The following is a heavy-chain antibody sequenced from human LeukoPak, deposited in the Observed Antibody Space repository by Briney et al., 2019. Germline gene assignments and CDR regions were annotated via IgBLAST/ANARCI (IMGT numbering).Heavy chain of an antibody. CDR1: GFTFSSYS. Sequence: GGSLRLSCAASGFTFSSYSMNWVRQAPGKGLEWVSSTSSSSSYIYYADSVKGRFTISRDNAKNSLNLQMNSLRAEDTAVYYCARDLGGIAVAGDAFDIWGQGTMVTVSS. D-gene: IGHD6-19*01. V-gene: IGHV3-21*01. CDR2: TSSSSSYI. J-gene: IGHJ3*02. CDR3: ARDLGGIAVAGDAFDI.